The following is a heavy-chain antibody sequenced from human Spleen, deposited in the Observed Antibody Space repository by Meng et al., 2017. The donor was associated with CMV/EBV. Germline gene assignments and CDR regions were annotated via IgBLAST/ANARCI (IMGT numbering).Heavy chain of an antibody. CDR1: GFTFGDYA. D-gene: IGHD3-3*01. CDR2: ISSSSSYI. Sequence: GGSLRLSCTASGFTFGDYAMSWVRQAPGKGLEWVSSISSSSSYIYYADSVKGRFTISRDNAKNSLYLQMNSLRAEDTAVYYCARDHHDFWSGSKTPLGYWGQGTLVTVSS. J-gene: IGHJ4*02. CDR3: ARDHHDFWSGSKTPLGY. V-gene: IGHV3-21*01.